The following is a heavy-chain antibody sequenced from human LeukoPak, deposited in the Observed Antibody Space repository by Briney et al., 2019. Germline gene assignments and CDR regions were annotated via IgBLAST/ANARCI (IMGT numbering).Heavy chain of an antibody. CDR3: ARLRDSGSPRAYFDY. Sequence: GESLKISCKGSGYSFTSYWIGWVLQMPGKGLEWMVIIYPGDSDTRYSPSFQGQVTISADTSINTAYLQWSSLKASDTAMYYCARLRDSGSPRAYFDYWGQGTLVTVSS. CDR2: IYPGDSDT. D-gene: IGHD1-26*01. V-gene: IGHV5-51*01. J-gene: IGHJ4*02. CDR1: GYSFTSYW.